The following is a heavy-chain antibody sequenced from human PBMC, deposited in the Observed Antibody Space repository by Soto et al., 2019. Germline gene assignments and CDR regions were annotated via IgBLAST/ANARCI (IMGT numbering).Heavy chain of an antibody. CDR1: GFPFGGWV. Sequence: EVHLLESGGGLVQPGGSLRLSGGASGFPFGGWVLPWFRQPQGREWEWVSSITNNGAGTHYADSVKGRFTISRDNSKNTVFLQMNNLRAEDTAVYYCAKGLNNGRWYAADWGQGTLVTVSS. CDR2: ITNNGAGT. J-gene: IGHJ4*02. CDR3: AKGLNNGRWYAAD. V-gene: IGHV3-23*01. D-gene: IGHD6-13*01.